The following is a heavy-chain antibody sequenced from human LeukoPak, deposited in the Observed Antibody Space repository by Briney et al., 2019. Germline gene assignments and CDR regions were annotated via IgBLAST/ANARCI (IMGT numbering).Heavy chain of an antibody. CDR2: IIPILGIA. V-gene: IGHV1-69*04. CDR1: GGTFSSYA. D-gene: IGHD1-26*01. CDR3: ARDSENGSYFDY. J-gene: IGHJ4*02. Sequence: ASVKVSCKASGGTFSSYAISWVRQAPGQGLEWMGRIIPILGIANYAQKFQGGVTITADKSTSTAYMELSSLRSEDTAVYYCARDSENGSYFDYWGQGTLVTVSS.